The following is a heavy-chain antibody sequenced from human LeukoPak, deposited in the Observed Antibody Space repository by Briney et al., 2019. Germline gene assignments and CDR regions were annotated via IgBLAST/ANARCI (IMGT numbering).Heavy chain of an antibody. V-gene: IGHV4-34*01. J-gene: IGHJ3*02. Sequence: SETLSLTCAVYGGSFSGYYWSWIRQPPGKGLEWIGEINHSGSTNYNPSLKSRVTISVDTSKNQFSLKLSSVTAADTAVYYCARFSLLRHSRASRCAFDIWGQGTMVTVSS. CDR3: ARFSLLRHSRASRCAFDI. CDR1: GGSFSGYY. D-gene: IGHD6-13*01. CDR2: INHSGST.